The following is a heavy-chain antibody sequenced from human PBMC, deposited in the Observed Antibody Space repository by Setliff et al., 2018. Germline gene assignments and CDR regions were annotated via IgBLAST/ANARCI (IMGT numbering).Heavy chain of an antibody. Sequence: SGPTLVNPTQTLTLTCTFSGFSLTTTGVAVGWIRQPPGKALEWLALIYWDDDKRYSPSLKSRLTIVKDTSKSQVVLTMTNMDPVDTATYYCAHRPKMGSDGFYSAFDMWGQGTMVTVSS. CDR2: IYWDDDK. J-gene: IGHJ3*02. D-gene: IGHD2-15*01. CDR3: AHRPKMGSDGFYSAFDM. V-gene: IGHV2-5*02. CDR1: GFSLTTTGVA.